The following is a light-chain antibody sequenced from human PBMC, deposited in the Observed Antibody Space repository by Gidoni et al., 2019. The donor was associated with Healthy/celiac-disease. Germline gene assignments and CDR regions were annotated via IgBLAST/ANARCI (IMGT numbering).Light chain of an antibody. Sequence: ILMTQSPAPLSVSPGERATLSCRASQSVSSNLAWYQQKPGQAPRLLIYGASTRATGIPARFSGSGSGTEFTLTISSLQSEDFAVYYCQQYNNWPRVTFGGGTKVEIK. CDR3: QQYNNWPRVT. V-gene: IGKV3-15*01. J-gene: IGKJ4*01. CDR1: QSVSSN. CDR2: GAS.